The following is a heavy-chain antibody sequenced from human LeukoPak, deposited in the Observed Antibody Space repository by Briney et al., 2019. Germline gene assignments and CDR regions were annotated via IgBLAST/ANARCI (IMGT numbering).Heavy chain of an antibody. CDR3: ASPRDGYNNPDFDY. D-gene: IGHD5-24*01. V-gene: IGHV3-7*03. J-gene: IGHJ4*02. CDR2: IKQDVGEK. CDR1: GFPFSSYW. Sequence: PGGSLRLSCAASGFPFSSYWMSWVRQAPGKGLEWVANIKQDVGEKFYVDSVKGRFTISRDNAKNSLYLHMNSLRVEDTAVYYCASPRDGYNNPDFDYWGQGTLVTVSS.